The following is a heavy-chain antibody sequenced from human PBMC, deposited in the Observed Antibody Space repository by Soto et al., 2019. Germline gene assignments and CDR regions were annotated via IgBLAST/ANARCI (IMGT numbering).Heavy chain of an antibody. V-gene: IGHV1-69*04. D-gene: IGHD2-2*01. CDR3: ARDGIEQPARFDY. J-gene: IGHJ4*02. CDR1: GGTFSSYT. Sequence: SVKVSCKASGGTFSSYTISWVRQAPGQGLEWMGRIIPILGIANYAQKFQGRVTITADKSTSTAYMELSSLRSEDTAVYYCARDGIEQPARFDYWGQRTLVTVSS. CDR2: IIPILGIA.